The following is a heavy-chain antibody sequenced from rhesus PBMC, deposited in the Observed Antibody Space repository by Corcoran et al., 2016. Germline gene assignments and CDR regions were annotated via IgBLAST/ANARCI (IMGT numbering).Heavy chain of an antibody. CDR2: IYGSSTSN. V-gene: IGHV4S10*01. D-gene: IGHD4-29*01. Sequence: QVHLQESGPGVVKPSETLSLTCAVSGGSISDSYRWSWIRQPPAKGLELIRYIYGSSTSNNYHPSLKSRVTISEDTSKNRFSLKLSSVTAADTAVYYCARDAPTANWYFDLWGPGTPITISS. CDR1: GGSISDSYR. CDR3: ARDAPTANWYFDL. J-gene: IGHJ2*01.